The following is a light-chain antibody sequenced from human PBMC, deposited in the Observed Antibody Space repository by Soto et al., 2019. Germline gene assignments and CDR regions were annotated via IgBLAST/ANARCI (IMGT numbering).Light chain of an antibody. V-gene: IGKV1-39*01. J-gene: IGKJ1*01. Sequence: DIQMTQSPSSLSASVGDRVTITCRASQSMSTYLNWYQQKPGKAPKLLIYDASNLQSGVPSRFSGGGSATDFTLTISSLQPEDFAAYYCQQSYNTPRTFGQGTKVEIK. CDR2: DAS. CDR3: QQSYNTPRT. CDR1: QSMSTY.